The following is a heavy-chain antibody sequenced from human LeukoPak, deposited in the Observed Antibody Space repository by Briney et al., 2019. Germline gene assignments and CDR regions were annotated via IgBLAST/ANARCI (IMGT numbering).Heavy chain of an antibody. CDR1: GGTFSSYA. J-gene: IGHJ5*02. CDR2: IIPIFGTA. Sequence: GSSVKVSCKASGGTFSSYAISWVRQAPGQGLEWMGGIIPIFGTANYAQKFQGRVTITTDESTSTAYMELSSLRSEDTAVYYCARVGLDYGGNGNGFDPWGQGTLVTVSS. D-gene: IGHD4-23*01. CDR3: ARVGLDYGGNGNGFDP. V-gene: IGHV1-69*05.